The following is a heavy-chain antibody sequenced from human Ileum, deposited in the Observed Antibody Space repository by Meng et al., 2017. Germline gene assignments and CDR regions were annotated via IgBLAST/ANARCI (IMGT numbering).Heavy chain of an antibody. V-gene: IGHV2-5*02. CDR3: AHTVITYHYYGMDV. CDR2: IYWDDDK. Sequence: SGPTLVKPTQTLTLTCTFSGFSLSTSGVGVGWIRQPPGKALEWLALIYWDDDKRYSPSLKSRLTITKGTSENQVVLTMTNMDPVDTATYYCAHTVITYHYYGMDVWGQGTTVTVSS. J-gene: IGHJ6*02. CDR1: GFSLSTSGVG. D-gene: IGHD3-22*01.